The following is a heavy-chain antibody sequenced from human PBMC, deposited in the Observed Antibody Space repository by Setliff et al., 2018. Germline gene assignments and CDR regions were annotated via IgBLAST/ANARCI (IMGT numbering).Heavy chain of an antibody. CDR2: IYYSGST. Sequence: SETLSLTCTVSGGSISSYYWSWIRRPPGKGLEWIGYIYYSGSTNYNPSLKSRVTISVDTSKKQFTLNLSSVTAADTAVYFCARGYSGSYGRFDPWGQGTLVTVSS. CDR1: GGSISSYY. J-gene: IGHJ5*02. V-gene: IGHV4-59*12. D-gene: IGHD1-26*01. CDR3: ARGYSGSYGRFDP.